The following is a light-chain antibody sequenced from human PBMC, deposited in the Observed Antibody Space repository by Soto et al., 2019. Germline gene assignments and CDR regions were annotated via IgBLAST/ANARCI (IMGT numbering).Light chain of an antibody. CDR2: GAS. CDR3: QQYGSSRWT. Sequence: EIVLTQSPGTLSLSPGDRVTLSCRASQSVSSNYLAWYQQNPGQAPRLLIYGASSRATGITDRFSGSGSGTAFPLTISRLEPEDFAVYYCQQYGSSRWTFGQGTKVEIK. V-gene: IGKV3-20*01. J-gene: IGKJ1*01. CDR1: QSVSSNY.